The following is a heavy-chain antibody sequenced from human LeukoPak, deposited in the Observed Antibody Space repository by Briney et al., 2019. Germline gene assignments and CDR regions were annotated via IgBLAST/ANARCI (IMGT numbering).Heavy chain of an antibody. CDR2: IYPGDSDT. Sequence: GESLKTSCKGSGYSFTSYWIGWVRQMPGKGLEWMGIIYPGDSDTRYSPSFQGQVTISADKSISTAYLQWSSLKASDTAMYYCARQVDSSGWGLRLDYWGQGTLVTVSS. D-gene: IGHD6-19*01. J-gene: IGHJ4*02. V-gene: IGHV5-51*01. CDR1: GYSFTSYW. CDR3: ARQVDSSGWGLRLDY.